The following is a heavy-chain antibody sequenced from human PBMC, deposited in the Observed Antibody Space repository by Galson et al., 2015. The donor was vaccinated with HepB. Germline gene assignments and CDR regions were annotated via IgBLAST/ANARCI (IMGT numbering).Heavy chain of an antibody. V-gene: IGHV3-73*01. CDR1: RFTFSGSA. D-gene: IGHD2-2*01. CDR2: ISSRTYSYAT. Sequence: SLRLSCAASRFTFSGSAIHWVRQSSGKGLEWLGRISSRTYSYATAYVASLKGRFTISRDDSKSTAYLHMTSLKTEDSAVYYCLRLGDLSGYSSSWGQGTLVTVSS. J-gene: IGHJ4*02. CDR3: LRLGDLSGYSSS.